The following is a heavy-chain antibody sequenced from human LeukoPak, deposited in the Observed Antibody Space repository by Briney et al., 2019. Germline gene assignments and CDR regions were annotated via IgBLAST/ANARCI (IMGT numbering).Heavy chain of an antibody. D-gene: IGHD5-12*01. V-gene: IGHV3-7*01. CDR3: VRDGGVSGYDLLDY. CDR1: GFSFSNYW. J-gene: IGHJ4*02. CDR2: INQDRSEE. Sequence: GGSLRLSCAASGFSFSNYWMTWVRQAPGKGLEWVAHINQDRSEEHYMDSVKARFTISRDNAKNSLSLQMNSLRAEDTAVYYCVRDGGVSGYDLLDYWGQGTLVTVSS.